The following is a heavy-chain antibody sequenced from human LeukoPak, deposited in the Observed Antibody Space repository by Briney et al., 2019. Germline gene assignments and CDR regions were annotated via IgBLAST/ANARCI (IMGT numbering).Heavy chain of an antibody. D-gene: IGHD3-22*01. J-gene: IGHJ4*02. V-gene: IGHV3-21*04. Sequence: PGGSLRLSCAASGFTFSSYSMNWVRQAPGKGLEWVSSISSSSSYIYCADSVKGRFTISRDNAKNSLYLQMNSLRAEDTALYYCAPEPPDYYDSSGYGYWGQGTLVTVSS. CDR1: GFTFSSYS. CDR2: ISSSSSYI. CDR3: APEPPDYYDSSGYGY.